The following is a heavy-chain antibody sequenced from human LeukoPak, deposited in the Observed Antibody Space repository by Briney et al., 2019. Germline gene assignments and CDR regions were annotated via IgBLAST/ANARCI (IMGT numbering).Heavy chain of an antibody. CDR1: GGSISSSSYY. CDR2: TYYDGST. CDR3: ARVGHYSDSSGYQAPLDY. Sequence: SETLSLTCTVSGGSISSSSYYWGWIRQPPGKGLEWIGTTYYDGSTYYNPSLKSRVTISVDTSKNQFSLKLSSVTAADTAVYYCARVGHYSDSSGYQAPLDYWGQGTLVTVSS. D-gene: IGHD3-22*01. V-gene: IGHV4-39*07. J-gene: IGHJ4*02.